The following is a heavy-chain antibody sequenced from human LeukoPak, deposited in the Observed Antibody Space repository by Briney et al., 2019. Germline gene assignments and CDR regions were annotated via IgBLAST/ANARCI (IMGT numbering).Heavy chain of an antibody. Sequence: SETLSLTCTVSGASINSISYYWGWIRQPPGKGLEWIGSIFYSGSTYYNPSLKSRVSISVDTSKDQFSLKLTSVTAADTALYYCARQKYPKWFGVDYWGQGILVTVSS. CDR3: ARQKYPKWFGVDY. V-gene: IGHV4-39*01. CDR2: IFYSGST. D-gene: IGHD3-10*01. CDR1: GASINSISYY. J-gene: IGHJ4*02.